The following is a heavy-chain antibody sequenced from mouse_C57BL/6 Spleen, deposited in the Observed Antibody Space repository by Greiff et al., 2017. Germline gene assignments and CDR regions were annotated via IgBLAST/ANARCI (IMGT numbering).Heavy chain of an antibody. CDR2: INPGSGGT. Sequence: VQLQQSGAELVRPGTSVKVSCKASGYAFTNYLIEWVKQRPGQGLEWIGVINPGSGGTNYNEKFKGKATLTADKSSSTAYMQRSSLTSEDSAVYFCATNYYGSPAWFAYWGQGTLVTVSA. D-gene: IGHD1-1*01. CDR1: GYAFTNYL. V-gene: IGHV1-54*01. CDR3: ATNYYGSPAWFAY. J-gene: IGHJ3*01.